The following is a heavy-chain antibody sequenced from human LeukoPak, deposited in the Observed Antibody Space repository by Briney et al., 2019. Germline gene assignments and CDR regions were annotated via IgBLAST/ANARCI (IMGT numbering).Heavy chain of an antibody. CDR1: GFTFSSNA. D-gene: IGHD1-7*01. Sequence: GGSLRLSCGASGFTFSSNAMYWVRQAPGKGLEWVSGISDSGRSTHYADSVKGRFTISRDKSKNTLYLQMNSLRPEDTAVYYCAKDLAGTTSFDYWGQGTLVTVSS. CDR2: ISDSGRST. V-gene: IGHV3-23*01. CDR3: AKDLAGTTSFDY. J-gene: IGHJ4*02.